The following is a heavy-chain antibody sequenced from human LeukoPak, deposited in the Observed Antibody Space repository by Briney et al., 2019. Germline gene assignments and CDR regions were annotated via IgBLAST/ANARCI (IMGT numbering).Heavy chain of an antibody. CDR1: GYTFTSSA. V-gene: IGHV7-4-1*02. CDR3: ARDIYDLSYYYMDV. D-gene: IGHD3-3*01. CDR2: INTDTENP. Sequence: ASVKVSCKASGYTFTSSAMNWVRQAPGQGLEWMGWINTDTENPTYAQGFTGRFVSSLDTSVSTAYLQISSLKAEDTAVYYCARDIYDLSYYYMDVWGKGTTVTVSS. J-gene: IGHJ6*03.